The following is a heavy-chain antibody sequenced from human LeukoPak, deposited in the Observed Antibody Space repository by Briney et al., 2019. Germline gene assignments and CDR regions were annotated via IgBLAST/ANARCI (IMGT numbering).Heavy chain of an antibody. CDR1: GGSISSSSYY. CDR3: ARRSSSWYSKIDS. Sequence: PSETLSLTCTVSGGSISSSSYYWGWIRQSPGKGLEWIGNIYYSGSTYYNPSLKSRVTISEDTSKNQFSLKLSSVTAADTAVYYCARRSSSWYSKIDSWGQGTLVTVSS. D-gene: IGHD6-13*01. V-gene: IGHV4-39*01. CDR2: IYYSGST. J-gene: IGHJ4*02.